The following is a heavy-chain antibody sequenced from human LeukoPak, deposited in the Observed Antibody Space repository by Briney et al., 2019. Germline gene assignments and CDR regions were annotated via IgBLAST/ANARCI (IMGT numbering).Heavy chain of an antibody. CDR2: IKTDGSEK. CDR3: ATYSSRNAREFQS. D-gene: IGHD2-2*01. V-gene: IGHV3-7*01. Sequence: AGGSLRLSCEASGFTFSNSWMTWVRQTPGKGLEWVANIKTDGSEKYYVDSVRGRFTFSRDNAKNSLYLQMNSLRAEDTAVYYCATYSSRNAREFQSWGQGTLVTVSS. J-gene: IGHJ1*01. CDR1: GFTFSNSW.